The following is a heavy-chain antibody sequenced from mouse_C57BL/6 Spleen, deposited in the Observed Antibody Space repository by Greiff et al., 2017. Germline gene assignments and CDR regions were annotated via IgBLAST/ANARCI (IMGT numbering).Heavy chain of an antibody. J-gene: IGHJ4*01. CDR3: ARSGNGAMDY. CDR1: GYTFTSYW. D-gene: IGHD4-1*01. V-gene: IGHV1-72*01. CDR2: IDPNSGGT. Sequence: QVQLQQPGAELVKPGASVKLSCKASGYTFTSYWMHWVKQRPGRGLEWIGRIDPNSGGTKDNEKFKSKATLTVDKPSSTAYMQRSSLTTEDSAGYYCARSGNGAMDYWGQGTSVTVSS.